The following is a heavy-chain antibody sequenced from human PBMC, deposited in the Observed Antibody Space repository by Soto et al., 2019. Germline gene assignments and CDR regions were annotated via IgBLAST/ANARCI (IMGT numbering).Heavy chain of an antibody. D-gene: IGHD2-15*01. CDR3: ARIIREYCSGGSCLAATN. J-gene: IGHJ4*02. CDR1: GYTFTSYY. Sequence: SVKVSCKASGYTFTSYYMHWVRQAPGQGLEWMGGIIPIFGTANYAQKFQGRVTITADESTSTAYMELSSLRSEDTAVYYCARIIREYCSGGSCLAATNWGQGTLLTVSS. V-gene: IGHV1-69*13. CDR2: IIPIFGTA.